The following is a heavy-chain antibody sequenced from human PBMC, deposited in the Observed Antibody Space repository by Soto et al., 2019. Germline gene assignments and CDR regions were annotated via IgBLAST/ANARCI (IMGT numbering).Heavy chain of an antibody. Sequence: QVQLVQSGAEVKKPGASVKVSCKASGYTFTSYGISWVRQAPGQGLEWMGWISAYNGNTNYAQKLQGRVTMTTDTYTSTAYMELRSLRSDDTAVYYCARIYCSSSSCYLDYYYYGMDVWGQGTTVTVSS. D-gene: IGHD2-2*01. V-gene: IGHV1-18*01. CDR3: ARIYCSSSSCYLDYYYYGMDV. J-gene: IGHJ6*02. CDR1: GYTFTSYG. CDR2: ISAYNGNT.